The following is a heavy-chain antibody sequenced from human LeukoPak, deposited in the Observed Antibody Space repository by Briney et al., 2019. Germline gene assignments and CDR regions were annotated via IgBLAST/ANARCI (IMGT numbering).Heavy chain of an antibody. D-gene: IGHD2-8*01. V-gene: IGHV3-64*01. CDR3: ARVPYCTNGVCPYYFDY. CDR2: ISSNGGST. J-gene: IGHJ4*02. CDR1: GFTFSSYA. Sequence: PGGSLRLSCAASGFTFSSYAMHWVRQAPGKGLEYVSAISSNGGSTYYANSVKGRFTISRDNSKNTLYLQMGSLRAEDTAVYYCARVPYCTNGVCPYYFDYWGQGTLVTVSS.